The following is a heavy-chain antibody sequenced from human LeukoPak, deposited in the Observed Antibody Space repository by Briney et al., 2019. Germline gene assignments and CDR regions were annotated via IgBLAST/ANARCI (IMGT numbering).Heavy chain of an antibody. J-gene: IGHJ4*02. CDR1: GFTFSSYG. CDR3: AKEKIAARHSFDY. CDR2: IRYDGSNK. D-gene: IGHD6-6*01. Sequence: GGSLRLSCAASGFTFSSYGMHWVRQAPGKGLEWVAFIRYDGSNKYYADSVKGRFTISRDNSKNTLYLQMNSLRAEDTAVYYCAKEKIAARHSFDYWGQGTLVTVSS. V-gene: IGHV3-30*02.